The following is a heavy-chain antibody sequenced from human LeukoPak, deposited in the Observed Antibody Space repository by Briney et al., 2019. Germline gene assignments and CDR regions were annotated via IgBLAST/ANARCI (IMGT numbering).Heavy chain of an antibody. CDR1: GGSISSYY. V-gene: IGHV4-4*07. J-gene: IGHJ5*02. CDR3: ARERLAMVRGVIPKEAWGWFDP. Sequence: SETLSLTCTVSGGSISSYYWSWIWQPAGKGLEWIGRIYTSGNTNYNPSLKSRATISVDTSKNQFSLELSSVTAADTAVYCCARERLAMVRGVIPKEAWGWFDPWGQGTLVTVSS. CDR2: IYTSGNT. D-gene: IGHD3-10*01.